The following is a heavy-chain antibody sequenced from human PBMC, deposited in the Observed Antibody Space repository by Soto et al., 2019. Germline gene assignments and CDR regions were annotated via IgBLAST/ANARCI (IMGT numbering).Heavy chain of an antibody. J-gene: IGHJ4*02. D-gene: IGHD3-16*01. Sequence: QVQLVESGGGVVQPGRSLRLSCAAAGFTFSSYAMHWVRQAPGKGLEWVAVISFDGSKEYYADSVKDRFTVSRDNSKNTLSLQMSSLRSEDTAVYYCAKDRRCGNNYNLGFDYWGQGTLVTVSS. CDR2: ISFDGSKE. CDR3: AKDRRCGNNYNLGFDY. V-gene: IGHV3-30-3*01. CDR1: GFTFSSYA.